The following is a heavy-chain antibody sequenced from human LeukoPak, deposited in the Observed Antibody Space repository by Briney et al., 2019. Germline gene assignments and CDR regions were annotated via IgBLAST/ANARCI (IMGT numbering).Heavy chain of an antibody. Sequence: KTGGSLRLSCLASGFTFSDYNFNWVRQAPGKGLEWVSSINGGSTHKFYGDSVKGRFIISRDNAKRSLYLEMNSLRAEDTAVYYCARDGTRAYTGYDFDFWGQGTLVTVSS. D-gene: IGHD5-12*01. CDR3: ARDGTRAYTGYDFDF. CDR2: INGGSTHK. CDR1: GFTFSDYN. V-gene: IGHV3-21*01. J-gene: IGHJ4*02.